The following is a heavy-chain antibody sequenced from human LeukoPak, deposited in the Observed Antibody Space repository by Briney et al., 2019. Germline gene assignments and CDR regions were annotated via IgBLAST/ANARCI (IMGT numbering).Heavy chain of an antibody. Sequence: SETLSLTCTVSGGSISSSSYYWGWIRQPPGKGLEWIGSIYYSGSTYYNPSLKSRVTISVDTSKNQFSLKLSSVTAADTAVYYCAREEYSSSEFGYWGQGTLVTVSS. CDR1: GGSISSSSYY. CDR3: AREEYSSSEFGY. D-gene: IGHD6-6*01. CDR2: IYYSGST. J-gene: IGHJ4*02. V-gene: IGHV4-39*02.